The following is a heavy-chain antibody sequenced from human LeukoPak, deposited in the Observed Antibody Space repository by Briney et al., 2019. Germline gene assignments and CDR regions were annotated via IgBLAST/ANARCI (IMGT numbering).Heavy chain of an antibody. D-gene: IGHD2-15*01. J-gene: IGHJ4*02. V-gene: IGHV4-31*03. CDR2: IYYSGST. CDR3: ARGACSGGSCYEFDY. Sequence: SETLSPTCTVSGGSISSGGYYWSWIRQHPGKGLEWIGYIYYSGSTYYNPSLKSRVTISVDTSKNQFSLKLSSVTAADTAVYYCARGACSGGSCYEFDYWGQGTLVTVSS. CDR1: GGSISSGGYY.